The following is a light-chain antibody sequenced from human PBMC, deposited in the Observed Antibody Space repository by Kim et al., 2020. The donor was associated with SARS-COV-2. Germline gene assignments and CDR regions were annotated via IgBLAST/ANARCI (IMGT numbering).Light chain of an antibody. Sequence: QRVPSSCSGSSSNIGSNYVYWYQQLPGTAPKLLIYSNNQRPSGVPDRFSGSKSGTSASLAISGLRSEDEADYYCAAWDDSLSGRYVFGTGTKVTVL. J-gene: IGLJ1*01. V-gene: IGLV1-47*02. CDR1: SSNIGSNY. CDR2: SNN. CDR3: AAWDDSLSGRYV.